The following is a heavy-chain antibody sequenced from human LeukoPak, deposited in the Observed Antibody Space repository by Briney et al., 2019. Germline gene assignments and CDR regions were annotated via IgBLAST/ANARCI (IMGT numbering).Heavy chain of an antibody. CDR3: AADPGDYYDSSGYDLGAFDI. CDR2: IVVGSGNI. V-gene: IGHV1-58*01. CDR1: GFTFTKSA. J-gene: IGHJ3*02. Sequence: TSVKVSCKASGFTFTKSAVQWVRQAREQRLEWIGWIVVGSGNIKYSQKFHERVTITWDMSTSTAYMELSSLRSEDTAVYYCAADPGDYYDSSGYDLGAFDIWGQGTMVTVSS. D-gene: IGHD3-22*01.